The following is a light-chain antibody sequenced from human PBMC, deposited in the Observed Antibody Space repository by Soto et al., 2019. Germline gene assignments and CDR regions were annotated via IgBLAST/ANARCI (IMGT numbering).Light chain of an antibody. CDR2: GTS. J-gene: IGKJ5*01. CDR3: QQYGTSEII. Sequence: EIVFTQSSGTLSFGPGERATLSCRASQNVGSYLAWYQQKPGQAPRLLIYGTSSRASGIPDRFSGSGSGTDFTLTISRLETEDFAVFYCQQYGTSEIIFGQGTRLEIK. V-gene: IGKV3-20*01. CDR1: QNVGSY.